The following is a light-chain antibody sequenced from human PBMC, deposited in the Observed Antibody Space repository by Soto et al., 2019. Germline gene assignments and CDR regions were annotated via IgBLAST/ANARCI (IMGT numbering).Light chain of an antibody. J-gene: IGKJ2*01. CDR2: DAS. Sequence: DIQMTQSPSSLSASVGDRVTITCQASQDISNHLNWYQQKPGTAPKLLIYDASNLETGVPSRFSGSGSGTDFTFTISSLQPEDFATYYCQQYGTLPPYTFGQGTELDIK. CDR1: QDISNH. V-gene: IGKV1-33*01. CDR3: QQYGTLPPYT.